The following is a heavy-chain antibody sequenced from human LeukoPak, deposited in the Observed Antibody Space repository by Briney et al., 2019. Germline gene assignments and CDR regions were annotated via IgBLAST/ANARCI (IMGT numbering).Heavy chain of an antibody. V-gene: IGHV4-31*03. CDR3: AREAARRRGFDP. CDR2: IYYSGST. Sequence: SETLSLTCTVSGSSISSGGYYWSWIRQHPGKGLEWIGYIYYSGSTYYNPSLKSRVTISVDTSKNQFSLKLSSVTAADTAVYYCAREAARRRGFDPWGQGTLVTVSS. J-gene: IGHJ5*02. CDR1: GSSISSGGYY. D-gene: IGHD6-6*01.